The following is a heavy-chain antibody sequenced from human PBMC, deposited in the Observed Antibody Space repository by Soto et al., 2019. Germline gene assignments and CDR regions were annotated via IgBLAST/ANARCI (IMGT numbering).Heavy chain of an antibody. D-gene: IGHD4-17*01. Sequence: GASVKVSCKASGYTFTSSGISWVRQAPGQGLEWMGWISTDNGNTNYAQHLQGRVSMTTDTSTSTAYMDLRSLRSDDTAVYYCARDPCYGGNSEGWFDPWGRGTLVTVSS. CDR2: ISTDNGNT. J-gene: IGHJ5*02. CDR3: ARDPCYGGNSEGWFDP. CDR1: GYTFTSSG. V-gene: IGHV1-18*01.